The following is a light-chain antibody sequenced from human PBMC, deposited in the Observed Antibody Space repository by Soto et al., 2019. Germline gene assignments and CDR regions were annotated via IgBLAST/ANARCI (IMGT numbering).Light chain of an antibody. CDR2: GAS. CDR3: QQYNNWPLS. CDR1: QSVSSN. J-gene: IGKJ4*01. Sequence: EIVMTQSPATLSVSPGERATLSCRASQSVSSNLAWYQQKPGQAPRLLIYGASTRATGLPARFTGSGSGTELTLTVSSLQSEDYAVYYCQQYNNWPLSLGGGTKVDI. V-gene: IGKV3-15*01.